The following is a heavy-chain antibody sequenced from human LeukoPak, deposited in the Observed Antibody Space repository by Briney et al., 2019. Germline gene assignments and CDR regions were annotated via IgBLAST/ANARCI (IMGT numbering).Heavy chain of an antibody. CDR2: IYSGGST. CDR3: ARDREYYDILTGYYNLIDY. J-gene: IGHJ4*02. V-gene: IGHV3-53*01. CDR1: GFTVSSNY. D-gene: IGHD3-9*01. Sequence: GGSLRLSCAASGFTVSSNYMSWVRQAPGKGLEWVSVIYSGGSTYYADSVKGRFTISRDNAKNSLYLQMNSLRAEDTAVYYCARDREYYDILTGYYNLIDYWGQGTLVTVSS.